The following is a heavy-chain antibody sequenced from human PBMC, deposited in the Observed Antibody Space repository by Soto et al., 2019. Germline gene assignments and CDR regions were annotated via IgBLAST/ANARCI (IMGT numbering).Heavy chain of an antibody. CDR1: GGTFSSYA. V-gene: IGHV1-69*13. CDR3: ASDSPEVGSGSLFDS. Sequence: SVKVSCKASGGTFSSYAISWVRQAPGQGLEWMGGIIPIFGTANYAQKFQGRVTITADESTSTAYMELSSLRSEDAAVYYCASDSPEVGSGSLFDSWGQGTLATVSS. J-gene: IGHJ4*02. D-gene: IGHD3-22*01. CDR2: IIPIFGTA.